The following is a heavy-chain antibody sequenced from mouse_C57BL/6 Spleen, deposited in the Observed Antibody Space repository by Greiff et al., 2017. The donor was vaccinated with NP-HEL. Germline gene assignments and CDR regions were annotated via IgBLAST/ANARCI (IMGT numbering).Heavy chain of an antibody. J-gene: IGHJ2*01. CDR1: GYTFTSYW. Sequence: QVQLQQPGAELVKPGASVKLSSKASGYTFTSYWMHWVKQRPGKGLEWIGQIYPGDGDTNYNGKFKGKATLTADKSSSTAYMQLSSLTSEDSAVYFCARKGYWGQGTTLTVSS. V-gene: IGHV1-80*01. CDR3: ARKGY. CDR2: IYPGDGDT.